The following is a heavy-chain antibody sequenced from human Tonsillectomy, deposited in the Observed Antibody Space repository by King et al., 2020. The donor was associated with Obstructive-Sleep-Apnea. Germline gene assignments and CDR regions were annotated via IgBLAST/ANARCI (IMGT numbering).Heavy chain of an antibody. V-gene: IGHV3-49*03. Sequence: VQLVESGGGLVQPGRSLRLSCTASGFTFGDYAMSWFRQAPGKGLEWVGFIRSKAYGGTTEYAASVKGRFTISRDDSKSIAYLQMNSLKTEVTAVYYCTRDYPDYSSSPFDYWGQGTLVTVSS. CDR1: GFTFGDYA. CDR2: IRSKAYGGTT. D-gene: IGHD6-13*01. J-gene: IGHJ4*02. CDR3: TRDYPDYSSSPFDY.